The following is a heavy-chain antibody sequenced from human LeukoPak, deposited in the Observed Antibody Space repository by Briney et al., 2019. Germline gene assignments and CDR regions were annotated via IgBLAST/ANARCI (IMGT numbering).Heavy chain of an antibody. V-gene: IGHV3-48*03. CDR3: ARDVPRELLFDY. D-gene: IGHD1-26*01. CDR2: ISSSGSTI. CDR1: GFTFSSYE. Sequence: GGSLRLSCAASGFTFSSYEMNWVRQAPGKGLEWVSYISSSGSTIYYADSVKVRFTISRDNAKNSLYLQMNSLRAEDTAVYYCARDVPRELLFDYWGQGTLVTVSS. J-gene: IGHJ4*02.